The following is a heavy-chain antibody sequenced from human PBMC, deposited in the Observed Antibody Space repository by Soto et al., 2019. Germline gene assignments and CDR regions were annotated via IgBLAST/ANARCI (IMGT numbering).Heavy chain of an antibody. CDR2: VYFSGTT. CDR3: ARHGSY. J-gene: IGHJ4*02. Sequence: PSETLSLTFTVSGVSITTTIYYGGWIRQTPGKGLEWIGSVYFSGTTYYNPSLKSRVTISVDTSKNHFSLRLSSVTAADTAIYYCARHGSYWGQGTLVTVSS. V-gene: IGHV4-39*01. CDR1: GVSITTTIYY.